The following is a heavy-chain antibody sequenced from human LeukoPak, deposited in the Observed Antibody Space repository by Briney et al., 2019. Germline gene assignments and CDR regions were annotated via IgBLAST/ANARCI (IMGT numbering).Heavy chain of an antibody. CDR2: IRYDGSNK. CDR3: AKDGPTYYYDSSGYPRWYYFDY. J-gene: IGHJ4*02. Sequence: GGSLRLSCAASGFTFSSYGMHWVRKAPGKGLEWVAFIRYDGSNKYYADSVKGRFTISRDNSKNTLYLQMNSLRAEDTAVYYCAKDGPTYYYDSSGYPRWYYFDYWGQGTLVTVSS. V-gene: IGHV3-30*02. D-gene: IGHD3-22*01. CDR1: GFTFSSYG.